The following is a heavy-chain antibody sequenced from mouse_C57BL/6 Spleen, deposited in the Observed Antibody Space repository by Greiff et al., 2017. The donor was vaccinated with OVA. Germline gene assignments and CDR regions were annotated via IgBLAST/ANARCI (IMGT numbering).Heavy chain of an antibody. Sequence: QVQLQQPGAELVKPGASVKLSCKASGYTFTSYWMHWVKQRPGQGLEWIGMIHPNSGSTNYNEKFKSKATLTVDKSSSTAYMQLSSLTSEDSAVYYCVRTLRNYCDYWGQGTTLTVSS. CDR1: GYTFTSYW. D-gene: IGHD1-1*01. J-gene: IGHJ2*01. CDR3: VRTLRNYCDY. V-gene: IGHV1-64*01. CDR2: IHPNSGST.